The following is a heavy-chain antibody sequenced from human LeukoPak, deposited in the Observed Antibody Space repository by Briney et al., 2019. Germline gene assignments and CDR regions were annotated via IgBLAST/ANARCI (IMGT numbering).Heavy chain of an antibody. V-gene: IGHV3-33*06. D-gene: IGHD4-11*01. CDR2: IWSDGTNR. CDR1: GFTFSHYG. CDR3: AKDAQRGFDYSNSLDK. Sequence: PGGSLRLSCATSGFTFSHYGMHWVRQAPGKGLEWVAVIWSDGTNRYYGYPVKGRFTISRDNFQRTVYLQMDSLRAEDTAVYYCAKDAQRGFDYSNSLDKWGQGTLVTVSS. J-gene: IGHJ4*02.